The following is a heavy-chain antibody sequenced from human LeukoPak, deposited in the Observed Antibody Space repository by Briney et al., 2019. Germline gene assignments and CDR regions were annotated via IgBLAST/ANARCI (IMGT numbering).Heavy chain of an antibody. CDR1: GGTFSSYA. CDR3: ETYDLYSNNWYFFP. Sequence: VASVKVSCKASGGTFSSYAISWVRQAPGQGLEWVGWISPSNGNTNYAQTLQGRVTITTDKSTSKAYVEVASLKCDDTAVYYCETYDLYSNNWYFFPWGPGNLVPVSS. V-gene: IGHV1-18*01. D-gene: IGHD1-7*01. J-gene: IGHJ4*02. CDR2: ISPSNGNT.